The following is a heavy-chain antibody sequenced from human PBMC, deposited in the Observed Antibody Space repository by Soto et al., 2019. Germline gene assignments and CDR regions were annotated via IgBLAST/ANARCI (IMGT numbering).Heavy chain of an antibody. V-gene: IGHV5-51*01. J-gene: IGHJ4*02. CDR3: ARSPRSSPYFDY. Sequence: GSLKISCQCSVYTFSNFWIAWVRQLPGKGLEWMGIIYPGDYETRYSPSFHGKVTISADRSIGTAYLQWSSLEASDSAFYFCARSPRSSPYFDYWGQGALVTVSS. CDR1: VYTFSNFW. CDR2: IYPGDYET. D-gene: IGHD6-13*01.